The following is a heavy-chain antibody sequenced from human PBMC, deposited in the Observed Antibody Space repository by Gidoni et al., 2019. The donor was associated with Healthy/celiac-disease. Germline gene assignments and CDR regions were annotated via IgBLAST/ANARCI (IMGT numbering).Heavy chain of an antibody. CDR3: ARDRRRRDFRGDYVDY. D-gene: IGHD3-3*01. J-gene: IGHJ4*02. CDR2: IWYDGSNK. Sequence: QVQLVASGGGVVQPGRSLSLSCAASGFTFSSYGMDWVRRAPGKGLGWVAVIWYDGSNKYYADSVKGRFTISRDNSKNTLYLQMNSLRAEDTAVYYCARDRRRRDFRGDYVDYWGQGTLVTVSS. CDR1: GFTFSSYG. V-gene: IGHV3-33*08.